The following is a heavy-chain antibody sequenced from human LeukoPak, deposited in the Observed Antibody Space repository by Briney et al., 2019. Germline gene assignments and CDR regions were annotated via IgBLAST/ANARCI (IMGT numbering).Heavy chain of an antibody. D-gene: IGHD3-10*01. CDR2: INPSGGST. J-gene: IGHJ4*02. Sequence: ASVKVSCKASGYTFTSYYMHWVRQAPGQGLEWMGIINPSGGSTSYAQKFQGRVTMTRDTSTSTVYMELSSLRSEDTAVYYCAALLSGTGYFDYWGQGTLVTVSS. CDR3: AALLSGTGYFDY. V-gene: IGHV1-46*01. CDR1: GYTFTSYY.